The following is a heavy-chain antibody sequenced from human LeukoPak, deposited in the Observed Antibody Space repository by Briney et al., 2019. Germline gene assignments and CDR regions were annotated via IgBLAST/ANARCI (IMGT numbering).Heavy chain of an antibody. D-gene: IGHD3-3*01. Sequence: PGGSLRLSCAASGFTFSSYAMSWVRQAPGKGPEWVSAISGSGGSTYYADSVKGRFTISRDNSKNTLYLQMNSLRAEDTAVYYCAKGDSFDFWSGYYGYYFDYWGQGTLVTVSS. CDR1: GFTFSSYA. J-gene: IGHJ4*02. CDR3: AKGDSFDFWSGYYGYYFDY. V-gene: IGHV3-23*01. CDR2: ISGSGGST.